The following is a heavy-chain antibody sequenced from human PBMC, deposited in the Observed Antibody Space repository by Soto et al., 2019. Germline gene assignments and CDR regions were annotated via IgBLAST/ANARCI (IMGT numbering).Heavy chain of an antibody. Sequence: SETLSLTCTVSGGSISSSSYSWSWIRQPPGKGLEWIGYIYHSGSTYYNPSLKSRVTISVDRSKNQFSLKLSSVPAADTAVFYCARDGSYGDYVNWSAPWGQGTLVTVSS. CDR1: GGSISSSSYS. J-gene: IGHJ5*02. V-gene: IGHV4-30-2*01. D-gene: IGHD4-17*01. CDR3: ARDGSYGDYVNWSAP. CDR2: IYHSGST.